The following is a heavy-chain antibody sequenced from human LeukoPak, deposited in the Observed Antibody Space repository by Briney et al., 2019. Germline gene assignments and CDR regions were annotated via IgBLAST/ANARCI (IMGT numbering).Heavy chain of an antibody. CDR3: ARDSGGYYFDY. Sequence: GGSLRLSCAASGFTFSSYWTNWARQAPGKGLEWVASINHNGNVNYYVDSVKGRFTISRDNAKNSLYLQMNSLRAEDTAVYYCARDSGGYYFDYWGQGTLVTVSS. CDR2: INHNGNVN. V-gene: IGHV3-7*01. J-gene: IGHJ4*02. CDR1: GFTFSSYW.